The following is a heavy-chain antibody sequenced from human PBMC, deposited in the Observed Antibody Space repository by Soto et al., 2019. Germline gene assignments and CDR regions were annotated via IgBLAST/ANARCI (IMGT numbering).Heavy chain of an antibody. Sequence: PGGSLRLSCAASGVTFSSYAMSWVRQAPGKGLEWVSAISGSGGSTYYADSVKGRFTISRDNSKNTLYLQMNSLRAEDTAVYYCAKVPPMDYYDSSGPYGYYFDYWGQGTLVTVSS. CDR1: GVTFSSYA. J-gene: IGHJ4*02. CDR3: AKVPPMDYYDSSGPYGYYFDY. D-gene: IGHD3-22*01. V-gene: IGHV3-23*01. CDR2: ISGSGGST.